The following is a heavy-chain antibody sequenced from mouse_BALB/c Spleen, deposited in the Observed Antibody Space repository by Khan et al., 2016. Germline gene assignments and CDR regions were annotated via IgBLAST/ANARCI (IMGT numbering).Heavy chain of an antibody. J-gene: IGHJ2*01. D-gene: IGHD3-3*01. V-gene: IGHV1-69*02. CDR3: TKGTDY. CDR2: IFPSDSYT. CDR1: GYTFTSSW. Sequence: QVQLQQPGAELVRPGASVKLSCKASGYTFTSSWINWVKQRPGQGLEWIGNIFPSDSYTNYNQKFKDNATLTVDKSSSTAYMQLSSPTSEDSAVYYCTKGTDYWGQGTTLTVSS.